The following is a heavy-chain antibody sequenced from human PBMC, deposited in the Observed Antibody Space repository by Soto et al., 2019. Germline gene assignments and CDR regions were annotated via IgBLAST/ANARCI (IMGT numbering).Heavy chain of an antibody. Sequence: ASVKVSCKASGYTFTGYYMHWVRQAPGKGLEWMGGFDPEDGETIYAQKFQGRVTMTTDTSTSTAYMELRSLRSDDTAVYYCARDSVPNWFDPWGQGTLVTVSS. CDR1: GYTFTGYY. D-gene: IGHD6-6*01. V-gene: IGHV1-24*01. J-gene: IGHJ5*02. CDR2: FDPEDGET. CDR3: ARDSVPNWFDP.